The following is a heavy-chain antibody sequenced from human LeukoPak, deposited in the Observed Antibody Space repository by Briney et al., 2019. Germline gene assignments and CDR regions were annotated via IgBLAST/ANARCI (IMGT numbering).Heavy chain of an antibody. CDR1: GGSFSGYY. D-gene: IGHD7-27*01. CDR2: INHSGST. J-gene: IGHJ4*02. Sequence: PSETLSLTCAVYGGSFSGYYWTWIRQPPGKGLEWIGEINHSGSTSYNPSLKSRVTISLDTSKNQFFLKLASVTAADTAVYYCVRQPTWGVIWGQGTLVTVFS. CDR3: VRQPTWGVI. V-gene: IGHV4-34*01.